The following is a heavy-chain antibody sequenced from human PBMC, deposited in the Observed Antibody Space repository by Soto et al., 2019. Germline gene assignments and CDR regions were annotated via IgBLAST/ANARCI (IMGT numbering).Heavy chain of an antibody. J-gene: IGHJ3*02. CDR2: IDTRGGSA. CDR1: GYTFTRYN. V-gene: IGHV1-46*01. Sequence: QAQLVQSGAEVKKPGASANISCKASGYTFTRYNIHWVRQAAGQGLEWMGIIDTRGGSADYTQRVQGRVTMTRDTSTGTVYMELSSLGSEATAVYYCARDLPRDLVRGSFDIWGQGTMVTVSS. CDR3: ARDLPRDLVRGSFDI. D-gene: IGHD3-10*01.